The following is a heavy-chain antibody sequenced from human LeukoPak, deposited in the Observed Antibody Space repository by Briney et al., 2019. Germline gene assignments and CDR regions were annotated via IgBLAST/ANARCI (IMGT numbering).Heavy chain of an antibody. Sequence: SGKSLRLSCAASGFTFSNYGMHWVRQAPGKGLEWVALISYDGVNKYYADSVKGRFTISRDNSKNTLYLRMNSLRVEDTALYYCAKLRELVTYYYYYGLDVWGQGTTVTVSS. J-gene: IGHJ6*02. CDR2: ISYDGVNK. V-gene: IGHV3-30*18. CDR3: AKLRELVTYYYYYGLDV. D-gene: IGHD1-1*01. CDR1: GFTFSNYG.